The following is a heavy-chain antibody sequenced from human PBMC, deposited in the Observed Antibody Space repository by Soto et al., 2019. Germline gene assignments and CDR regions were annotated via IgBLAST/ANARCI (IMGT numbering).Heavy chain of an antibody. J-gene: IGHJ4*02. D-gene: IGHD6-6*01. CDR1: GYTFTSYG. CDR2: ISAYNGNT. CDR3: AREGSSSGPNYFDY. V-gene: IGHV1-18*01. Sequence: ASVKVSCKASGYTFTSYGISWVRQAPGQGLEWMGWISAYNGNTNYAQKLQGRVTMTTDTSTSTAYMELSSLRSEDTAVYYCAREGSSSGPNYFDYWGQGTLVTVSS.